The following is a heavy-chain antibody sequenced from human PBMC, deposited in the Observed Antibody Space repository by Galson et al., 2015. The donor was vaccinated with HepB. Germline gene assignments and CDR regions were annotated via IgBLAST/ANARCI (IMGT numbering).Heavy chain of an antibody. V-gene: IGHV4-39*01. Sequence: SETLSLTCTVSGGPISSSSYYWGWIRQPPGKGLEWIGSIYYSGSTYYNPSLKSRVTISVDTSKNQFSLKLSSVTAADTAVYYCARTAGLVFDYWGQGTLVTVSS. CDR1: GGPISSSSYY. CDR2: IYYSGST. CDR3: ARTAGLVFDY. D-gene: IGHD6-19*01. J-gene: IGHJ4*02.